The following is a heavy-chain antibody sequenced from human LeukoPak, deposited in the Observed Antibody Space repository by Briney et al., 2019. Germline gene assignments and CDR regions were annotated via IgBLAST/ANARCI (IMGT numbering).Heavy chain of an antibody. J-gene: IGHJ3*02. Sequence: EGSLRLSCSASGFPFSNYAMHWVRLAPGKGLEYVSAITSNGGSAYYADHVKGRFTISRDNSNNMLYLQMSSLRIDDTATYYCVTYGDYVGDSYDIWGRGTMVTVSS. CDR3: VTYGDYVGDSYDI. CDR2: ITSNGGSA. CDR1: GFPFSNYA. V-gene: IGHV3-64D*06. D-gene: IGHD4-17*01.